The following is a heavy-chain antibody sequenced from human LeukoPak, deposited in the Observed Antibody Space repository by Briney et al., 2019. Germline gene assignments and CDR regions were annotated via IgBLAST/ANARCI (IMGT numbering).Heavy chain of an antibody. CDR2: ISYDGSNN. CDR3: ARDSPGPGYYYGRAF. CDR1: GFTFSSYG. J-gene: IGHJ6*04. D-gene: IGHD6-13*01. V-gene: IGHV3-30-3*01. Sequence: GGSLRLSCAASGFTFSSYGMHWVRQAPGKGLEWVAVISYDGSNNYYADSVKGRFTISRDNSKNTLYLQMNSLRAEDTAVYDCARDSPGPGYYYGRAFRGKGTAATVSS.